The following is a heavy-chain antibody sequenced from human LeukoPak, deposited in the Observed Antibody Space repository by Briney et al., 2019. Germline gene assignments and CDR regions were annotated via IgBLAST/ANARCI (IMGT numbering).Heavy chain of an antibody. CDR3: ARRDYYDTVDY. CDR2: INHSGST. Sequence: SETLSLTCAVYGGSFSGYYWSWIRQPPGKGLEWIGEINHSGSTNYNPSLKSRLTISVDTSKNQFSLKLSSVTAADTAVYYCARRDYYDTVDYWGQGTLVTVSS. J-gene: IGHJ4*02. V-gene: IGHV4-34*01. CDR1: GGSFSGYY. D-gene: IGHD3-22*01.